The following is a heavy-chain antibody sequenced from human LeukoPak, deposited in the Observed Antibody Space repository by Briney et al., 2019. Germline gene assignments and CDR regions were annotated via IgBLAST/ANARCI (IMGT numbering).Heavy chain of an antibody. CDR3: ASHRGYCSGGTCYSAFFDY. J-gene: IGHJ4*02. D-gene: IGHD2-15*01. Sequence: GGSLRLSCVPSEFAFGSYAMTWVRQAPGKGPEWVAAISDSGDNTYYTESMRGRFTISRDNSKNTLYLQMNSLRAEDTAVYYCASHRGYCSGGTCYSAFFDYWGQGTLVTVSS. CDR2: ISDSGDNT. CDR1: EFAFGSYA. V-gene: IGHV3-23*01.